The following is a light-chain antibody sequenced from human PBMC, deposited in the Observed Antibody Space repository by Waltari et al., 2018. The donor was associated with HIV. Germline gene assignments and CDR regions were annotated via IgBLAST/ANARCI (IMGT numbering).Light chain of an antibody. Sequence: EIVMTQSPATLSVSPGERATLSCRASQSVSSNLAWYQQKPGQAPRLIIYGASTRATGIPARFSGSGSGTEFTLTISSLQSEDFAVYYCQQYNNWPRDTFGQGTKLEIK. CDR1: QSVSSN. CDR3: QQYNNWPRDT. J-gene: IGKJ2*01. CDR2: GAS. V-gene: IGKV3-15*01.